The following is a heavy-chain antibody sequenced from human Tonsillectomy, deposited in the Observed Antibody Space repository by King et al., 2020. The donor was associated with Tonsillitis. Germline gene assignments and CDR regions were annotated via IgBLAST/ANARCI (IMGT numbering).Heavy chain of an antibody. CDR2: ISYDGSNK. D-gene: IGHD3-22*01. Sequence: QLVQSGGGVVQPGRSLRLSCAASGFTFRSYAMHWVRQAPGKGLEWVAVISYDGSNKYYADSVKGRFTISRDNSKNTLYLQMNSLRAADTAVYYCARSGFPDSGYYAFDIWGQGTMVTVSS. CDR1: GFTFRSYA. V-gene: IGHV3-30-3*01. J-gene: IGHJ3*02. CDR3: ARSGFPDSGYYAFDI.